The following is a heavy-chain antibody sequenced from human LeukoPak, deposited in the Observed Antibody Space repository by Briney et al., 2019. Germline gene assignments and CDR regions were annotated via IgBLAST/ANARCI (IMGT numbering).Heavy chain of an antibody. V-gene: IGHV1-2*02. CDR2: INPNSGGT. CDR1: GYTFTNYG. J-gene: IGHJ4*02. CDR3: ARSGIWDSSAWSDY. D-gene: IGHD6-19*01. Sequence: ASVKVSCKASGYTFTNYGISWVRQAPGQGLEWMGWINPNSGGTNYAQKFQGRVTMTRDTSISTAYMELSRLTSDDTAVYYCARSGIWDSSAWSDYWGQGTLVTVSS.